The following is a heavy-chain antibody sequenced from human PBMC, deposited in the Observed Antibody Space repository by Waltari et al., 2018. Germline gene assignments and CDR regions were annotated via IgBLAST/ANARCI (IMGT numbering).Heavy chain of an antibody. CDR2: IYYSGST. Sequence: QLQLQESGPGLVKPSETLSLTCTVPGGSISSSSYYWGWIRQPPGKGLEWIGSIYYSGSTYYNPSLKSRVTISVDTSKNQFSLKLSSVTAADTAVYYCARAHPYYYGMDVWGQGTTVTVSS. V-gene: IGHV4-39*07. CDR1: GGSISSSSYY. CDR3: ARAHPYYYGMDV. J-gene: IGHJ6*02.